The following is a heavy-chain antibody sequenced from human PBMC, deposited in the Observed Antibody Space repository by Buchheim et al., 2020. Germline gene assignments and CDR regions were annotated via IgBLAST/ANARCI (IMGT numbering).Heavy chain of an antibody. J-gene: IGHJ4*02. D-gene: IGHD3-3*01. V-gene: IGHV1-2*02. CDR1: GYTFTGYY. CDR2: INPNSGGT. Sequence: QVQLVQSGAEVKKPGASVKVSCKASGYTFTGYYMHWVRQAPGQGLEWMGWINPNSGGTNYAQKFQGRVTMTRNTSISTAYMELSSLRSEDTAVYYCARGERYYDFWSGYSYYFDYWGQGTL. CDR3: ARGERYYDFWSGYSYYFDY.